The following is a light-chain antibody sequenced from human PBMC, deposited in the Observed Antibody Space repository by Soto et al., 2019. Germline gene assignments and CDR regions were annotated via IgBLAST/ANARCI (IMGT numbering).Light chain of an antibody. V-gene: IGLV1-51*02. Sequence: QSVLTQPPSVSAAPGQKVTISCSGSSSNIGNNYISWYQQLPGTATRLRIYENNKRPSGIPDRFSGSKSGTSATLGITGLQTGDEADYYCGTWDSSRSADVFGTGTKLTVL. CDR2: ENN. J-gene: IGLJ1*01. CDR1: SSNIGNNY. CDR3: GTWDSSRSADV.